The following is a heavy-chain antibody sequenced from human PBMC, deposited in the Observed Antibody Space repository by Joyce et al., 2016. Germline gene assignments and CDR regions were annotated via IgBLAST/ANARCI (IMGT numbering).Heavy chain of an antibody. CDR2: IYLGGST. Sequence: QVQLQESGPGLVKPSGTLSLTCAVSGGSISSAHWWSWVRQPPGKGLEWIGEIYLGGSTTYNPSLMSQVTISVDKSKNQLSLKMNSVTAADTAVYYCARNGAYSQDSWGQGTLVTVSS. J-gene: IGHJ5*01. D-gene: IGHD5-12*01. V-gene: IGHV4-4*02. CDR3: ARNGAYSQDS. CDR1: GGSISSAHW.